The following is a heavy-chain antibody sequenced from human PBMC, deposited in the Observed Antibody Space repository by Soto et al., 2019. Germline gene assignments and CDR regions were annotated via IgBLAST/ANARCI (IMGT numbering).Heavy chain of an antibody. CDR1: GFTFSSYS. CDR3: ARGRYFDWLLHSYYYYYGMDV. CDR2: ISSSSSYI. J-gene: IGHJ6*02. D-gene: IGHD3-9*01. Sequence: GGSLRLSCAASGFTFSSYSMNWVRQAPGKGLEWVSSISSSSSYIYYADSVKGRFTISRDNAKNSLYLQMNSLRAEDTAVYYCARGRYFDWLLHSYYYYYGMDVWGQGTTVTVSS. V-gene: IGHV3-21*01.